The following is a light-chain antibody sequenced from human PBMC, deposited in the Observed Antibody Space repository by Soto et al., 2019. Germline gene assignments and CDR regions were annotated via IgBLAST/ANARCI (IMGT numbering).Light chain of an antibody. J-gene: IGKJ1*01. CDR1: QSISSW. CDR2: DAS. CDR3: QQYNSYSPWT. Sequence: DIQMTQSPSTLSASVGDRVTITCRASQSISSWLAWYQQKPGKAPTLLIYDASSLESGVPSRFSGSGSGTEFTLTISSLQPDDFATYYCQQYNSYSPWTFGQGTKVDIK. V-gene: IGKV1-5*01.